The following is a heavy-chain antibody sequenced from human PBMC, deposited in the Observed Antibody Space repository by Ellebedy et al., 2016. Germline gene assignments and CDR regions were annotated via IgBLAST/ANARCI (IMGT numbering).Heavy chain of an antibody. CDR2: ISWDSAVI. CDR3: AKGTMDYFYH. Sequence: GGSLRLSXAGSGFTFNDYALHWVRQAPGKGLEWVSGISWDSAVIGYGGSVKGRFTISKDSAKNYLYLQMNSLRPEDTAFYSCAKGTMDYFYHWGQGTLVTVSS. D-gene: IGHD4/OR15-4a*01. V-gene: IGHV3-9*01. J-gene: IGHJ4*02. CDR1: GFTFNDYA.